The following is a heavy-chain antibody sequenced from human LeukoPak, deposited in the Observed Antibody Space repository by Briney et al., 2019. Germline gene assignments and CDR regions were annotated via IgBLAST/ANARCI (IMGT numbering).Heavy chain of an antibody. CDR3: ASGGGWVFFN. CDR1: GITFSNYA. V-gene: IGHV3-7*01. D-gene: IGHD6-19*01. Sequence: GGSLRLSCAASGITFSNYAMSWFRQSPGRGLEWVAHINSDGSEKNYVDSVKGRFTISRDNARNSQFLHMNSLRAEDTAVYYCASGGGWVFFNWGRGTLVTVSS. CDR2: INSDGSEK. J-gene: IGHJ4*02.